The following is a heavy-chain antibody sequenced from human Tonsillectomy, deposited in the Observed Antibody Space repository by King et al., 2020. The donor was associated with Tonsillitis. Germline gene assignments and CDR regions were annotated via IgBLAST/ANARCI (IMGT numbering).Heavy chain of an antibody. CDR1: GGSISSYY. V-gene: IGHV4-59*01. CDR2: IYYSGST. CDR3: AREGRGLGY. D-gene: IGHD3-16*01. J-gene: IGHJ4*02. Sequence: VQLQESGPGLVKPSETLSLTCTVSGGSISSYYWSWIRQPPGKGLEWIGYIYYSGSTNYNPSLKSRVTISVDTSKNQFSLKLSSVTAADTAVYYCAREGRGLGYWGQGTLVTVSS.